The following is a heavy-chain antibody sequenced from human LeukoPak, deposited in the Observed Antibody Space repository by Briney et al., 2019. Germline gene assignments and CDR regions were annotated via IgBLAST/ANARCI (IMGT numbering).Heavy chain of an antibody. D-gene: IGHD2-2*01. Sequence: GGSLRLSCAASGFTFSNYGIHWVRQAPGKGLEWVAVISYDGSNKYYADSVKGRFTISRDNSKNTLYLQMNSLRAEDTAVYYCARDEGYIVVVPAAMSYWGQGTLVTVSS. CDR2: ISYDGSNK. CDR1: GFTFSNYG. V-gene: IGHV3-30*19. J-gene: IGHJ4*02. CDR3: ARDEGYIVVVPAAMSY.